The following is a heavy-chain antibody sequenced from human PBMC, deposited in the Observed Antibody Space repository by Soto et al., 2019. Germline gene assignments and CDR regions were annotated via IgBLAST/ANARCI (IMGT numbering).Heavy chain of an antibody. CDR3: ARGVPNSSSWTLEGDY. J-gene: IGHJ4*02. D-gene: IGHD6-13*01. CDR2: INHSGST. Sequence: QVQVQQWGAGLLKPSETLSLTCAVYGGSFSDYYWSWIRQPPGKGREWIGVINHSGSTNYNPSLKSRVTISVDTSKNQFSLKLNSVTAADTAVYYCARGVPNSSSWTLEGDYWGQGTLVTVSS. CDR1: GGSFSDYY. V-gene: IGHV4-34*01.